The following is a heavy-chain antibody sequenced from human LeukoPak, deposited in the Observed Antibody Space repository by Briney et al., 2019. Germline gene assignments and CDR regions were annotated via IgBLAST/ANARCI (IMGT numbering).Heavy chain of an antibody. CDR1: GFTFSSYS. V-gene: IGHV3-21*01. Sequence: GGSLRLSCVASGFTFSSYSMNWVRQAPGKGLEWFSSVSSGGSYMYYADSVKGRFTISRDNAKNSLYLQMNSLRAEDTAVYYCASVIFDYWGHGTLVTVSS. CDR2: VSSGGSYM. CDR3: ASVIFDY. J-gene: IGHJ4*01.